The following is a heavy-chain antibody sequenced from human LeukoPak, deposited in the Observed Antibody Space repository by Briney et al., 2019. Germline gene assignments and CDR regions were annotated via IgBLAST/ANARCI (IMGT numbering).Heavy chain of an antibody. V-gene: IGHV4-4*07. Sequence: SETLSLTCTVSGGSISSYYWSWIRQPAGKGLEWIGRIYTSGSTNYNPSLKSRVTMSVDTSRNQFSLKLSSVTAADTAVYYCARLAGGSYYPYYYYMDVWGKGTTVTVSS. D-gene: IGHD1-26*01. CDR2: IYTSGST. J-gene: IGHJ6*03. CDR3: ARLAGGSYYPYYYYMDV. CDR1: GGSISSYY.